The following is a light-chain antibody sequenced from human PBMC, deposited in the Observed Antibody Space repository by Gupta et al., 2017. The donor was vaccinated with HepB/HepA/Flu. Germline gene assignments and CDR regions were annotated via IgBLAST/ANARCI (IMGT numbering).Light chain of an antibody. Sequence: IVLTQSPGTLSLSPGERATPSCRASQSVNNIYLAWYQQKPGQAPRLLIYAASGRATGIPDRFSGSGSGTDFTLTISRLEPEDSAVYYCQQYGSSPGTFGPGTKVDIK. V-gene: IGKV3-20*01. CDR2: AAS. J-gene: IGKJ3*01. CDR3: QQYGSSPGT. CDR1: QSVNNIY.